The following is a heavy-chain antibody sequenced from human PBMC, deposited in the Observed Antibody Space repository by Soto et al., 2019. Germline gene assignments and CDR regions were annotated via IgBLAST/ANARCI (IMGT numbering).Heavy chain of an antibody. CDR3: AKAAAHGVWFAGGYFDI. CDR1: GFTFSRYS. D-gene: IGHD6-25*01. CDR2: ISGSGDTI. V-gene: IGHV3-48*04. J-gene: IGHJ4*03. Sequence: SLRLSCAASGFTFSRYSMNWVRQAPGKGLEWISHISGSGDTIYYADSVKGRFTISRDNAKDSLALHMNSLRAEDTGVYFCAKAAAHGVWFAGGYFDIWGQGTQVTAPQ.